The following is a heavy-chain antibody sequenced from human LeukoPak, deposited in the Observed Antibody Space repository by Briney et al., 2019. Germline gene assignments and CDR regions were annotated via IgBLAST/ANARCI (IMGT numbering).Heavy chain of an antibody. CDR1: GFTFSSYS. J-gene: IGHJ4*02. D-gene: IGHD3-10*01. CDR3: ARGVPYGSGSYPDY. CDR2: ISSSSSTI. V-gene: IGHV3-48*01. Sequence: GGSLRLSCAASGFTFSSYSMNWVRQAPGKGLEWVSYISSSSSTIYYADSVKGRFTISRDNAKNSLYLQMNSLRAEDTAVYYCARGVPYGSGSYPDYWGQGTLVTVSS.